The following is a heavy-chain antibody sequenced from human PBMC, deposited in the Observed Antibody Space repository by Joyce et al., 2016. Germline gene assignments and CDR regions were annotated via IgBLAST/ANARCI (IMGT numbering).Heavy chain of an antibody. Sequence: EVQLVQSGAEVKKPGEYLKISCKGSGYSFTSYWIGWVRQMPGKGLAWMGIIYPGNSDIRYSPSFQGQVTISADKSSSTAYLQWSSLKASDTAMYYCARHGAVTRPFFDYWGQGTLVTVFS. J-gene: IGHJ4*02. CDR1: GYSFTSYW. CDR3: ARHGAVTRPFFDY. V-gene: IGHV5-51*01. D-gene: IGHD4-17*01. CDR2: IYPGNSDI.